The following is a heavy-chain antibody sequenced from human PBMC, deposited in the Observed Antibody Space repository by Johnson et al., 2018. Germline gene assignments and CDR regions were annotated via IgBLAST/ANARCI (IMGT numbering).Heavy chain of an antibody. CDR1: GFTFDDYA. CDR2: ISGNSGSI. D-gene: IGHD2-15*01. CDR3: ARDGWGCSGGSCSRSYYGMDV. Sequence: VQLVQSGGGLVQXGRSLRLSCAASGFTFDDYAMHWVRQAPGKGLEWVSGISGNSGSIGYGDSVQGRFTISSNNSKNTLYLPMNSMRAEDTAGYYCARDGWGCSGGSCSRSYYGMDVWGQGTTVTVSS. J-gene: IGHJ6*02. V-gene: IGHV3-9*01.